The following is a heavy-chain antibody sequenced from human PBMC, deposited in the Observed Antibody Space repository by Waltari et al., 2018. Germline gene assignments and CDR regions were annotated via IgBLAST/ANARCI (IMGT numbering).Heavy chain of an antibody. Sequence: EVQLLESGGGLVQPGGSLRLSCAASGFTFSSYAMSWVRQAPGKGLEWVSAISGSGGSTYYAVSVKGGFTIARDNSKNTQYLQMKSLRAEDTGVYYWARGGAIRSGWCRDEAVDIWGQGTMVTVSS. CDR2: ISGSGGST. CDR3: ARGGAIRSGWCRDEAVDI. CDR1: GFTFSSYA. V-gene: IGHV3-23*01. D-gene: IGHD6-19*01. J-gene: IGHJ3*02.